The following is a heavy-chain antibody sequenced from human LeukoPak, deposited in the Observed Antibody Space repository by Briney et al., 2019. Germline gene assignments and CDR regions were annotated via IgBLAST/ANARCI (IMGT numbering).Heavy chain of an antibody. CDR3: ARSSSWRYYFDY. V-gene: IGHV4-39*01. CDR1: GGSISSSSYY. CDR2: IYYSGST. J-gene: IGHJ4*02. Sequence: SETLSLTCTVSGGSISSSSYYWGWIRQPPGKGLEWIGSIYYSGSTYYNPSLKSRVTISVDTSKNRFSLKLSSVTAADTAVYYCARSSSWRYYFDYWGQGTLVTVSS. D-gene: IGHD6-13*01.